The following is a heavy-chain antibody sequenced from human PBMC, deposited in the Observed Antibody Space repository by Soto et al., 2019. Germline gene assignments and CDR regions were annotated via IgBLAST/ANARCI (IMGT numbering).Heavy chain of an antibody. J-gene: IGHJ6*02. CDR3: AKDRRADWESYYYYAMDV. CDR1: GGTFSSFT. V-gene: IGHV1-69*01. Sequence: QVQLVQSGAEVKKPGSSVKVSCKASGGTFSSFTISWVRQAPGQGLEWMGGIIPIYGTAYYAQKLQGRVTSTADASTRTAYMELSSLRSEDTAVYYCAKDRRADWESYYYYAMDVWGQGTTVTVSS. CDR2: IIPIYGTA. D-gene: IGHD1-26*01.